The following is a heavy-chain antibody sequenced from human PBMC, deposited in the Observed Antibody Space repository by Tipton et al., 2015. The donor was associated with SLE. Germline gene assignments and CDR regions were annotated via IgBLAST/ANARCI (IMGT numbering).Heavy chain of an antibody. J-gene: IGHJ3*02. D-gene: IGHD2-21*01. CDR2: VIPALVGAE. V-gene: IGHV1-69*01. CDR1: GISFSTFS. CDR3: ASHRRVNVIRAATIHNAFDI. Sequence: QVQLVQSGAEVKKPGSSVKVSCKASGISFSTFSMSWVRQTPGQGLEWMGGVIPALVGAENYAQKFQGRVKMVADASTQTAFMELRSLSPDDTAIYYCASHRRVNVIRAATIHNAFDIWGQGTKITVSS.